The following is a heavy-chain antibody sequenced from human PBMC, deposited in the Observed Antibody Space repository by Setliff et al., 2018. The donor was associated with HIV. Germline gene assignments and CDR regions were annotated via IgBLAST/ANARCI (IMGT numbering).Heavy chain of an antibody. CDR3: ARCDGSGI. D-gene: IGHD2-21*02. J-gene: IGHJ4*02. V-gene: IGHV4-38-2*01. Sequence: SETLSLTCVVSSHSISSGYYWGWIRQPPGKRLEWIGSIYHGGNTYYNPSLKSRVTISVDTSKNQFSLKLSSVTAADTAVYYCARCDGSGIWGQGILVTVSS. CDR2: IYHGGNT. CDR1: SHSISSGYY.